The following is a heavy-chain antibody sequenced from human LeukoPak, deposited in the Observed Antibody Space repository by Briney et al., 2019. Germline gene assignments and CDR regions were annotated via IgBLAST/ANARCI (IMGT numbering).Heavy chain of an antibody. Sequence: SETLSLTCTVSGGSISSYYWSWSRQPPGKGLEWIGYIYYSGSTNYNPSLKSRVTISVDTSKNQFSLKLSSVTAADTAVYYCARSTYSYYFDYWGQGTLVTVSS. D-gene: IGHD2-15*01. V-gene: IGHV4-59*08. CDR3: ARSTYSYYFDY. CDR1: GGSISSYY. CDR2: IYYSGST. J-gene: IGHJ4*02.